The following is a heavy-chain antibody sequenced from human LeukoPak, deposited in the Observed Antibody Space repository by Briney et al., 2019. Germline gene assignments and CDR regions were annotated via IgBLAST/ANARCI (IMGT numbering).Heavy chain of an antibody. D-gene: IGHD1-26*01. Sequence: GGSLRLSCAASGFTFSSCSMNWVRQAPGKGLEWVSSISSSSSYIYYADSVKGRFTISRDNAKNSLYLQMNSLRAEDTAVYYCARATGATVDYFDYWGQGTLVTVSS. J-gene: IGHJ4*02. V-gene: IGHV3-21*01. CDR1: GFTFSSCS. CDR2: ISSSSSYI. CDR3: ARATGATVDYFDY.